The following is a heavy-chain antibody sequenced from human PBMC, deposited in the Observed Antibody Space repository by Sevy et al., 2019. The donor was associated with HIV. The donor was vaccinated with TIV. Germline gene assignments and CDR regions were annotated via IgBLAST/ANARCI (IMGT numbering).Heavy chain of an antibody. CDR2: ISGPGALT. Sequence: GESLKISCAASGFTFRIYGMSWVRQAPGKGLEWVSSISGPGALTYDADSVKGRFTISRDNSKNTLFLQMNSLRAEDTALYFCAKGDEPATDYADYVPNGFDIWGQGTMVTLS. CDR3: AKGDEPATDYADYVPNGFDI. V-gene: IGHV3-23*01. D-gene: IGHD4-17*01. CDR1: GFTFRIYG. J-gene: IGHJ3*02.